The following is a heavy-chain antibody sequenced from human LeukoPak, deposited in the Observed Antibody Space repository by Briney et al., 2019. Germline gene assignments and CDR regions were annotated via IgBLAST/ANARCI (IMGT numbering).Heavy chain of an antibody. CDR3: ARSSPPAYQLLDDY. CDR1: GGTFSSYA. J-gene: IGHJ4*02. Sequence: ASVKVSCKASGGTFSSYAISWVRQAPGQGLEWMGRIIPIFGTANYAQKFQGRVTITTDESTTTAYMELSSLRSEDTAVYYCARSSPPAYQLLDDYWGQGTLVTVSS. CDR2: IIPIFGTA. V-gene: IGHV1-69*05. D-gene: IGHD2-2*01.